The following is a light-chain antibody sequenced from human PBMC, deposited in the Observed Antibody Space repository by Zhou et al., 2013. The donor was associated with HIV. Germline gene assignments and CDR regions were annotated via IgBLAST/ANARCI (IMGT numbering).Light chain of an antibody. CDR1: QSVSNNF. J-gene: IGKJ5*01. V-gene: IGKV3-20*01. CDR2: GAS. CDR3: QQYGSSPRIT. Sequence: EIVLTQSPGTLSLSPGQRATLSCRASQSVSNNFLAWYQQKPGQAPRLLISGASSRATGIPDRFSGSGSGTDFTLTISRLEPEDFAVYYCQQYGSSPRITFGQGTRLEIK.